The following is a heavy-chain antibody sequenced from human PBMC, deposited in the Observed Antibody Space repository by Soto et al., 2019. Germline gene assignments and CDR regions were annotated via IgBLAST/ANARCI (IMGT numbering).Heavy chain of an antibody. D-gene: IGHD2-2*01. CDR2: IYYSGST. V-gene: IGHV4-31*03. J-gene: IGHJ3*02. CDR3: ASLIAPAATRFDI. Sequence: SETLSLTCTVSGCSISSGGYYWSWIRQHPGKGLEWIGYIYYSGSTYYNPSLKSRVTISVDTSKNQFSLKLSSVTAADTAVYYCASLIAPAATRFDIWGQGTMVTVSS. CDR1: GCSISSGGYY.